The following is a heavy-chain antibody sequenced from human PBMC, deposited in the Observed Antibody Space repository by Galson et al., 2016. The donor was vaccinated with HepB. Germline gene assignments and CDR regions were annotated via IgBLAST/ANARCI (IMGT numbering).Heavy chain of an antibody. J-gene: IGHJ4*02. Sequence: SLRLSCAASGFTFSNYAMNWVRQAPGKGLEWVSAITGAGSNTYHADPVKGRFTISRDNSKNTLFLQMRSLSTEDKAVFFYAKARAEYCSGVRCYPFDSWGQGTLVTVSS. V-gene: IGHV3-23*01. CDR2: ITGAGSNT. D-gene: IGHD2-15*01. CDR1: GFTFSNYA. CDR3: AKARAEYCSGVRCYPFDS.